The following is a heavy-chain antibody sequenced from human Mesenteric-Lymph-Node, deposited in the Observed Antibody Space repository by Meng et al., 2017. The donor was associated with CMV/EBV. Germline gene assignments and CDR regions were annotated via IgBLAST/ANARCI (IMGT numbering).Heavy chain of an antibody. CDR2: ISSSSSYI. V-gene: IGHV3-21*01. CDR3: ARSDRSGYSLDH. CDR1: GFTFSSYS. Sequence: GGSLRLSCAASGFTFSSYSMNWVRQAPGKGLEWVSSISSSSSYIYYADSVKGRFTISRDNAKNSLYLQMNSLRAEDTAVYYCARSDRSGYSLDHWGQGTLVTVSS. D-gene: IGHD3-22*01. J-gene: IGHJ4*02.